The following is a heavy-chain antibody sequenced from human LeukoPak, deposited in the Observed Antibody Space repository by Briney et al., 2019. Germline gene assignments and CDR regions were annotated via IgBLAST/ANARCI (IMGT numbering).Heavy chain of an antibody. CDR3: ARFYNGNQNFDY. CDR1: GYTFTGYY. Sequence: ASVKVSCTASGYTFTGYYIHWVRQAPGQGLEWMGWINPDTGVTKYAQKFQGRVTMTRDTSISTAYMELSRLRSDDTAVYYCARFYNGNQNFDYWGQGTLVAVSS. J-gene: IGHJ4*02. V-gene: IGHV1-2*02. CDR2: INPDTGVT. D-gene: IGHD2-8*01.